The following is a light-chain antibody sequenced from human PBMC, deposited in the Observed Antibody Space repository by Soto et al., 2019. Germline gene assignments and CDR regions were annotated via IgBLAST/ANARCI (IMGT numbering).Light chain of an antibody. CDR1: QSISSW. J-gene: IGKJ1*01. CDR3: QQYGSSPGT. Sequence: DIQMTQSPSTLSASVGDRITITCRASQSISSWLAWYQQKPGKAPKLLISDASSLENWVPSRFSGSGSGTDFTLSINRLDPEDFAVYYCQQYGSSPGTFGQGTKVDIK. V-gene: IGKV1-5*01. CDR2: DAS.